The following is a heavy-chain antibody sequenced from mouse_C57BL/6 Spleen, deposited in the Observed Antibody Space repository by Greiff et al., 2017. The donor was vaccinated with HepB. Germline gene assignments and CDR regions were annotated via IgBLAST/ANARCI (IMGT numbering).Heavy chain of an antibody. CDR1: GYTFTSYW. J-gene: IGHJ4*01. Sequence: QVQLQQPGAELVMPGASVKLSCKASGYTFTSYWMHWVKQRPGQGLEWIGEIDPSDSYTNYNQKFKGKSTLTVDKSSSTAYMKLSSLTSGDSAVYYCARDYYSNFAMDYWGQGTSVTVSS. D-gene: IGHD2-5*01. CDR2: IDPSDSYT. V-gene: IGHV1-69*01. CDR3: ARDYYSNFAMDY.